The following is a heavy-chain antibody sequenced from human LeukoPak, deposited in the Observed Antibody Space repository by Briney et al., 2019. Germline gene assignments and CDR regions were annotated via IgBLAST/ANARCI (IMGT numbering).Heavy chain of an antibody. J-gene: IGHJ4*02. Sequence: GRSLRLSCAASGFTFSSYGMNWVRQAPGKGLEWVSYISSSSSTIYYADSVKGRFTISRDNAKNSLYLQMNSLRAEDTAVYYCARDLSSLAARPMGSDCWGQGTVVSVSS. CDR2: ISSSSSTI. CDR3: ARDLSSLAARPMGSDC. D-gene: IGHD6-6*01. CDR1: GFTFSSYG. V-gene: IGHV3-48*01.